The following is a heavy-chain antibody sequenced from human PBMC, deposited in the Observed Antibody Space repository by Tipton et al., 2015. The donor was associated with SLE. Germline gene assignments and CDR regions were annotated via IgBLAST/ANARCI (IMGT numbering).Heavy chain of an antibody. CDR2: IYTSGST. CDR1: GGSISSGSYY. CDR3: ARGSSGLYWYFDL. V-gene: IGHV4-61*09. D-gene: IGHD6-19*01. Sequence: TLSLTCTVSGGSISSGSYYWSWIRQPAGKGLEWFGHIYTSGSTNYNPSLKSRVTISVDTSTNQFSLKLSSVTAADTAVYYCARGSSGLYWYFDLWGRGTLVTVSS. J-gene: IGHJ2*01.